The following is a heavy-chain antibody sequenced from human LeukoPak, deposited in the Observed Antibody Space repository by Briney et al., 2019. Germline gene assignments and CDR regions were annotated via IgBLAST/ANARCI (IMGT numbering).Heavy chain of an antibody. CDR1: GFTFSSYA. V-gene: IGHV4-34*08. D-gene: IGHD3-22*01. CDR2: INHRGST. CDR3: ATRGGNYYDSSGYFDY. J-gene: IGHJ4*02. Sequence: KAGGSLRLSCAASGFTFSSYAMSWIRQPPGKGLEWIGEINHRGSTNYNPSLKSRVTISVDTSKNQFSLELNSVTAADTAVYYCATRGGNYYDSSGYFDYWARGTLVTVSS.